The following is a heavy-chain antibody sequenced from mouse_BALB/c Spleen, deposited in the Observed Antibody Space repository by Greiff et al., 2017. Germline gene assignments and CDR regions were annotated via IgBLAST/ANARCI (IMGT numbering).Heavy chain of an antibody. CDR3: ARENYYGSSRFDY. CDR2: ISSGSSTI. CDR1: GFTFSSFG. Sequence: EVKLVESGGGLVQPGGSRKLSCAASGFTFSSFGMHWVRQAPEKGLEWVAYISSGSSTIYYADTVKGRFTISRDNPKNTLFLQMTSLRSEDTAMYYCARENYYGSSRFDYGGQGTTLTVSS. D-gene: IGHD1-1*01. J-gene: IGHJ2*01. V-gene: IGHV5-17*02.